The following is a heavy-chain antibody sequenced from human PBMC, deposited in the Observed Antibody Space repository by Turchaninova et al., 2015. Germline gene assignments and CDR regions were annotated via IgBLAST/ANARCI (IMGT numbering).Heavy chain of an antibody. CDR2: MNHRGRDP. CDR3: ARLSGDLDGTDY. J-gene: IGHJ4*02. D-gene: IGHD7-27*01. V-gene: IGHV4-38-2*01. CDR1: GYSISPGYS. Sequence: QVQLQESGPGLVKPSETLSLTCAVSGYSISPGYSWGWIRPPPGTVLEWIGSMNHRGRDPNYNPSLKSRVTKSLAPNKNHFDLRLSPGTAADTAVYCCARLSGDLDGTDYWGQGTLVTVSS.